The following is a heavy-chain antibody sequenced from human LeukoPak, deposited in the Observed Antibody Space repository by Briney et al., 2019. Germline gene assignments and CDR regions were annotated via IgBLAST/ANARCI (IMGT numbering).Heavy chain of an antibody. CDR3: ARASPRLYFDY. CDR2: IYYSGST. CDR1: GGSISSYY. V-gene: IGHV4-59*01. Sequence: PSETLSLTCTVSGGSISSYYWSWIRQPPGKGLEWIGYIYYSGSTNYNPSLKSRVTISVDTSKNQFSLKLSSVTAADTAVYYCARASPRLYFDYWGQGTLVTVSS. J-gene: IGHJ4*02.